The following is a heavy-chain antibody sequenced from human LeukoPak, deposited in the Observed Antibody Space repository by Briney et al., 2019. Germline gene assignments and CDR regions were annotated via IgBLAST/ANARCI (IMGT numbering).Heavy chain of an antibody. J-gene: IGHJ6*03. D-gene: IGHD4-11*01. Sequence: GGSLRLSCAASGFTFSSYAMIWVRQAPGKGLEWVASISGRGESTNYADSVKGRFTISRDNAENSAYLQMSSLRAEDTAVYYCARVAQGATTENYYYYYMDVWGKGTTVTVSS. CDR2: ISGRGEST. V-gene: IGHV3-23*01. CDR3: ARVAQGATTENYYYYYMDV. CDR1: GFTFSSYA.